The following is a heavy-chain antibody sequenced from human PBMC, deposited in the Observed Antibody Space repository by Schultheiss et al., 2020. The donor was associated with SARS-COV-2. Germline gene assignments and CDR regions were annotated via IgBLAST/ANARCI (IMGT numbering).Heavy chain of an antibody. CDR2: IKTETDGGTT. D-gene: IGHD2-21*02. Sequence: GGSLRLSCAASGFTFTNAWMNWVRQAPGKGLEWVAHIKTETDGGTTDYAAPVKGRFTISRDDSKNTLYLQMNSLRAEDTAVYYCARDLLPHIVVVTPGWFDPWGQGTLITVSS. CDR1: GFTFTNAW. V-gene: IGHV3-15*07. J-gene: IGHJ5*02. CDR3: ARDLLPHIVVVTPGWFDP.